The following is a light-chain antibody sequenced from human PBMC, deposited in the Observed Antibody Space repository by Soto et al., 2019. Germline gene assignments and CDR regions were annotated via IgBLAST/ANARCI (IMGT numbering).Light chain of an antibody. V-gene: IGKV1-39*01. Sequence: DIQMTQSPSSLSASVGDRVTITCRASQSISSYLNWYQQKPGKAPKLLIYAASSSQSGVPSRFSGSGSGTDFTLTISSLQPEDFATYYCQQSYSTPRLSFGGGTKVEI. CDR3: QQSYSTPRLS. J-gene: IGKJ4*01. CDR1: QSISSY. CDR2: AAS.